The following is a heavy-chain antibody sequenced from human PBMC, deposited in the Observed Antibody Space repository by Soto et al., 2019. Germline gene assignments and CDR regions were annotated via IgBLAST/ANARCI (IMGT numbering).Heavy chain of an antibody. V-gene: IGHV1-2*04. CDR1: GYTFTGYY. Sequence: GASVKVSCKASGYTFTGYYMHWVRQAPGQGLEWMGWINPNSGGTNYAQKFQGWVTMTRDTSISTAYMELSRLRSDDTAVYYCARDQGGWLQTPDAFDIWGQGTMVTVSS. J-gene: IGHJ3*02. D-gene: IGHD5-12*01. CDR2: INPNSGGT. CDR3: ARDQGGWLQTPDAFDI.